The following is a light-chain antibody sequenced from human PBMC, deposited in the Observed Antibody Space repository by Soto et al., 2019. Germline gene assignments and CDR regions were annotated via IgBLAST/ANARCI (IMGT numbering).Light chain of an antibody. CDR1: QSVSTN. J-gene: IGKJ4*02. V-gene: IGKV3-15*01. Sequence: EIVMTQSPATLSASPGERATLYCRASQSVSTNLAWCQQKPSQAPRLLIYVASTGAAVIPVRFSVSGSGTEFTFTISSLKSEDFAVYYCQQYNSLLTFGGGTKVDIK. CDR3: QQYNSLLT. CDR2: VAS.